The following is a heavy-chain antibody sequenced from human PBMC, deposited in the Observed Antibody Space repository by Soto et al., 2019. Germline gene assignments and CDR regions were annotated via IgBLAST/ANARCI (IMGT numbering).Heavy chain of an antibody. CDR3: ARDSGSSQVTYSDY. CDR1: GFTFSSYG. Sequence: PGGSLRLSCAASGFTFSSYGMHWVRQAPGKGLEWVAVIWYDGSNKYYADSVKGRFTISRDNSKNTLYLQMNSLRAEDTAVYYCARDSGSSQVTYSDYWGQGTLVTVSS. J-gene: IGHJ4*02. V-gene: IGHV3-33*01. CDR2: IWYDGSNK. D-gene: IGHD5-12*01.